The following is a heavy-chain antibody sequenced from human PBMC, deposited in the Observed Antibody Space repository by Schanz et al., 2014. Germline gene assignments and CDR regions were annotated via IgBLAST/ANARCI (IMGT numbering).Heavy chain of an antibody. CDR2: ISRSSGRI. J-gene: IGHJ4*02. Sequence: EGQLVDSGGGLVQPGGSLRLSCAGTGFTFSRYNMNWVRQAPGRGLEWVSSISRSSGRIYYSDSVKGRFTISRDNSKNTLYLQMNSLRAEDTAVYYCAVLGGFGELPLDYRGQGTLVTVSS. V-gene: IGHV3-21*01. D-gene: IGHD3-10*01. CDR3: AVLGGFGELPLDY. CDR1: GFTFSRYN.